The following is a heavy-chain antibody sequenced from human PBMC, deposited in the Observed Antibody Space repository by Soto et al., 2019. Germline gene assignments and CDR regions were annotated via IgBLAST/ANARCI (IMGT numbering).Heavy chain of an antibody. CDR1: GSTVSSNY. CDR3: ANQRGGYDRDFDY. CDR2: IYSGGST. D-gene: IGHD5-12*01. J-gene: IGHJ4*02. V-gene: IGHV3-66*01. Sequence: EVQLVESGGGLVQPGGSLRLSCAASGSTVSSNYMSWVRQAPGTGLEWVSVIYSGGSTYYADSVKGRFTISRDNSKNTLHLQMNSLRAEDTAVYYCANQRGGYDRDFDYWGQGTLVTVSS.